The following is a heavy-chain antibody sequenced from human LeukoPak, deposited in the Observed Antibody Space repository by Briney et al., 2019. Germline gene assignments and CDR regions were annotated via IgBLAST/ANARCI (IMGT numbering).Heavy chain of an antibody. J-gene: IGHJ4*02. CDR2: IKQDGSEK. CDR1: GFTFSSYW. Sequence: GGSLRLSCAASGFTFSSYWMSWVRQAPGKGLEWVANIKQDGSEKYYVDSVKGRFTISRDNAENSLYLQMNSLRAEDTAVYYCARDKNAVTTSTAFDYWGQGTLVTVSS. D-gene: IGHD4-17*01. CDR3: ARDKNAVTTSTAFDY. V-gene: IGHV3-7*01.